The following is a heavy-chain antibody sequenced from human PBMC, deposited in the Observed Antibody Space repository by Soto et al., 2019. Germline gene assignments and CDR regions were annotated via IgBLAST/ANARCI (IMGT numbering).Heavy chain of an antibody. J-gene: IGHJ3*01. CDR1: GFTFSSHW. CDR2: VNTDGATT. CDR3: AREAGYCSGTSCYRRAFDL. V-gene: IGHV3-74*01. Sequence: EVELVESGGDLVQPGGSLRLSCAASGFTFSSHWMHWVRQVPGKGLVWIGRVNTDGATTSYADAVKGRFTISRDNAKNTFFVLMDGLSAEDPSTYCCAREAGYCSGTSCYRRAFDLWGQGTMVTVSP. D-gene: IGHD2-2*01.